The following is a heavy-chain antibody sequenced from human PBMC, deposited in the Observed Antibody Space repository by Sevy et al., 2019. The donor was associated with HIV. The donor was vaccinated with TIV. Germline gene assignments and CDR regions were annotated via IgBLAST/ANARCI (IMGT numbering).Heavy chain of an antibody. CDR2: IYYSGST. D-gene: IGHD3-9*01. J-gene: IGHJ4*02. CDR3: ARAPTYYDILTGYYTYFDY. V-gene: IGHV4-59*13. Sequence: SETLSLTCTVSGGSISSYYWSWIRQPPGKGLERIGYIYYSGSTNYNPSLKSRVTISVDTSKNQFSLKLSSVTAADTAVYYCARAPTYYDILTGYYTYFDYWGQGTLVTASS. CDR1: GGSISSYY.